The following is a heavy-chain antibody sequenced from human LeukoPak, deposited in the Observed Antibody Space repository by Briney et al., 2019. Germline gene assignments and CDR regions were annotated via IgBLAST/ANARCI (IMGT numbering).Heavy chain of an antibody. CDR1: GYTFTGYY. V-gene: IGHV1-2*02. D-gene: IGHD3-10*01. Sequence: ASVKVSCKASGYTFTGYYMHWVRQAPGQGLEWMGWIKPNSGGTNYAQKFQGRVTMTRATSISTGYMELSRLRSDDTAVYYCAREMVRSYYFDYWGQGTLVTVSS. J-gene: IGHJ4*02. CDR2: IKPNSGGT. CDR3: AREMVRSYYFDY.